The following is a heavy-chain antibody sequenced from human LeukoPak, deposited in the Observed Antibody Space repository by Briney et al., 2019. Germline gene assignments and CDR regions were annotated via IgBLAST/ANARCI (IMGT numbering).Heavy chain of an antibody. V-gene: IGHV4-59*01. CDR2: IYYSGST. Sequence: SETLSLTCTVSGGSISSYYWSWIRQPPGKGLEWIGYIYYSGSTNYNPSLKSRVTISVDTSKNQFSLKLSSVTAADTAVYYCARGGIVLMVYAMPPHGMDVWGQGTTVTVSS. J-gene: IGHJ6*02. CDR1: GGSISSYY. CDR3: ARGGIVLMVYAMPPHGMDV. D-gene: IGHD2-8*01.